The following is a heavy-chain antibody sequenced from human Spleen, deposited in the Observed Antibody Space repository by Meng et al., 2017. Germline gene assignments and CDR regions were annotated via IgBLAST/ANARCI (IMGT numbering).Heavy chain of an antibody. Sequence: SVKVSCKASGYTLTNYYIHWVRQAPGQGLEWMGGIIPLFGTTNYAQNFQGRLTITADKSTSTAYMELNSLRSEDTALYFCARDRDIGARRGWFDPWGQGTLVTVSS. V-gene: IGHV1-69*06. CDR1: GYTLTNYY. J-gene: IGHJ5*02. D-gene: IGHD6-6*01. CDR3: ARDRDIGARRGWFDP. CDR2: IIPLFGTT.